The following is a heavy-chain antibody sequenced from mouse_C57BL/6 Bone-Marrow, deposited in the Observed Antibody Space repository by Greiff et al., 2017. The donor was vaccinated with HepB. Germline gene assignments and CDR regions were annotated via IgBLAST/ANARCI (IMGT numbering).Heavy chain of an antibody. CDR2: IHPNSGST. CDR3: AREGIYYGYDGFAY. V-gene: IGHV1-64*01. J-gene: IGHJ3*01. Sequence: QVQLQQPGAELVKPGASVKLSCKASGYTFTSYWMHWVKQRPGQGLEWIGMIHPNSGSTNYNEKFKSKATLTADKSSSTAYMQLSSLTSEDSAVYYCAREGIYYGYDGFAYWGQGTLVTVSA. CDR1: GYTFTSYW. D-gene: IGHD2-2*01.